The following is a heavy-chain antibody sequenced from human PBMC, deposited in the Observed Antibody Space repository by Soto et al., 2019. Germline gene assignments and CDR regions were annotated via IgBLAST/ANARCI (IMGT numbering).Heavy chain of an antibody. V-gene: IGHV3-30*18. J-gene: IGHJ6*02. Sequence: GGSLRLSCAASGFTFSSYGMHWVRQAPGKGLEWVAVISYDGSNKYYADSVKGRFTISRDNSKNTLYLQMNSLRAEDTAVYYCAKEGRTAPLYYYYYGMDVWGQGTTVTVSS. CDR1: GFTFSSYG. CDR2: ISYDGSNK. CDR3: AKEGRTAPLYYYYYGMDV. D-gene: IGHD1-1*01.